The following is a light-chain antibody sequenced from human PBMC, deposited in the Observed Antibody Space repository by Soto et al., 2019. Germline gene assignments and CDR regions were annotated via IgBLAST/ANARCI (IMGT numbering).Light chain of an antibody. CDR2: EVS. CDR3: YSYVGSIS. V-gene: IGLV2-23*02. CDR1: SSDVGSHKF. Sequence: QSALTQPASVSGSPGQSITISCTGTSSDVGSHKFVSWYQQHPGKAPELMIYEVSKRPSGVSNRFSGSKSGNTASLTISGLQAEYEADYYCYSYVGSISFGGGTKVTVL. J-gene: IGLJ2*01.